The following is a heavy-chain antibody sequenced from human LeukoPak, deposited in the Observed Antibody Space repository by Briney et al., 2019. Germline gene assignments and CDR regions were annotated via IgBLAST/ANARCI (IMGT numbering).Heavy chain of an antibody. CDR2: INPNSGGT. CDR1: GYXFTGYY. V-gene: IGHV1-2*02. D-gene: IGHD1-26*01. CDR3: ARDRVGAGRNSFDY. Sequence: SSVKVSCRASGYXFTGYYMHWVRQAPGQALEWIGWINPNSGGTNFAQRFQGRVTLTRDTSISTAYMELSRLRSDDTAVFYCARDRVGAGRNSFDYWGQGTLVTVSS. J-gene: IGHJ4*02.